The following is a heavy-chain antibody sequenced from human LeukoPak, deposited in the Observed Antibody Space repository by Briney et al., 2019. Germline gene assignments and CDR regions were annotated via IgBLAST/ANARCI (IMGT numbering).Heavy chain of an antibody. Sequence: GTSVKVSCKASGYTFTGYYMHWVRHAPGQGLEWMGWINPNSGGRNYAHKVQGRVTMTRDTYIRTAHMALSRLRSDDTDVYYCARGRVGARWFDPWGQGTLVTVSS. D-gene: IGHD1-26*01. J-gene: IGHJ5*02. V-gene: IGHV1-2*02. CDR3: ARGRVGARWFDP. CDR2: INPNSGGR. CDR1: GYTFTGYY.